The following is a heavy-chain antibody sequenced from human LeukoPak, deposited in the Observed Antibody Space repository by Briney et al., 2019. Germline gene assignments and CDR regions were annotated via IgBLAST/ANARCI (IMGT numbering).Heavy chain of an antibody. J-gene: IGHJ4*02. CDR2: MSYSGST. CDR3: ARVPSRYSSGWTFDY. Sequence: SETLSLTCTVSGGSISEGGYYWSWIRQSPGKGLEWIGYMSYSGSTYYSPSLKSRATISIDTSKNQFSLRLSSVTAADTAVYYCARVPSRYSSGWTFDYWGQGTLVTVSS. D-gene: IGHD6-19*01. V-gene: IGHV4-30-4*01. CDR1: GGSISEGGYY.